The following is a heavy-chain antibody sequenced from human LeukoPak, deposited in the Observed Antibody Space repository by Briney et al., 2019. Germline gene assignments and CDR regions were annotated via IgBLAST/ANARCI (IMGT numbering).Heavy chain of an antibody. J-gene: IGHJ4*02. CDR1: GGTFLSYA. D-gene: IGHD6-13*01. Sequence: SVKISCKASGGTFLSYAISWVRQAPGHGLEWMGGIIPIFGTANYAQKFKGRVTITADESTGTAYMELSSLRSDDTAVYYCARAEGADVAAAAYFDYWGQGTLVTVSS. CDR3: ARAEGADVAAAAYFDY. V-gene: IGHV1-69*13. CDR2: IIPIFGTA.